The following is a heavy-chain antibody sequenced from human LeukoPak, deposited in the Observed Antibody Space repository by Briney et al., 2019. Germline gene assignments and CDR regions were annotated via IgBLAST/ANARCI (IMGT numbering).Heavy chain of an antibody. CDR1: GFTFDGYA. D-gene: IGHD3-9*01. Sequence: GGSLRLSCAASGFTFDGYAMHWVRQVPGKGPEWVSGISWNSNSIVYADSVKGRFTISRDNAKNSLYLQMNSLRAEDTALYYCAKDKRRFFDWLMIDYWGQGTLVTVSS. J-gene: IGHJ4*02. CDR3: AKDKRRFFDWLMIDY. V-gene: IGHV3-9*01. CDR2: ISWNSNSI.